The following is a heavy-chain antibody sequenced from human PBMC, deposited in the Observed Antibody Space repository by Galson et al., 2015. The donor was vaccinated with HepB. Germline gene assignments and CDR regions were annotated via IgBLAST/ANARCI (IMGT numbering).Heavy chain of an antibody. CDR1: GYTLTELS. V-gene: IGHV1-24*01. CDR3: ATAYYGSGSYHRGGYFDL. D-gene: IGHD3-10*01. Sequence: SVKVSCKVSGYTLTELSMHWVRQAPGKGLEWMGGFDPEDGETIYAQKFQGRVTMTEDTSTDTAYMELSSLRSEDTAVYYCATAYYGSGSYHRGGYFDLWGRGTLGTVSS. CDR2: FDPEDGET. J-gene: IGHJ2*01.